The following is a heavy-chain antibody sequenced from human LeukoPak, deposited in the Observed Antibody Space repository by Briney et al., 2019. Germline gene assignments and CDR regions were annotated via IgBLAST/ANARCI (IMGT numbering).Heavy chain of an antibody. Sequence: GGSLRLSCAASGFTFSSYGMHWVRQAPGKGLEWVAVVSYDESNKVYADSVKGRFTISRDNSKNTLYLQMNSLRPEDTAAYHCAKEDYDGSGSYLGYWGQGTLVTVSS. J-gene: IGHJ4*02. CDR2: VSYDESNK. V-gene: IGHV3-30*18. CDR1: GFTFSSYG. D-gene: IGHD3-10*01. CDR3: AKEDYDGSGSYLGY.